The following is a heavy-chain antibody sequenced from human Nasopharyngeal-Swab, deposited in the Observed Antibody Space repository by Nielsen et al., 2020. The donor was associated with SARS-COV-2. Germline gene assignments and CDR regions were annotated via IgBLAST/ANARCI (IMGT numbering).Heavy chain of an antibody. J-gene: IGHJ6*02. CDR2: ISSSSSYI. Sequence: GGSLRLSCAASGFTFSSYRMNWGRQAQGKGLEWVSSISSSSSYIYYADSVKGRFTISRDNAKNSLYLPMNSLRAEDTAVYYCARGVEVGVPYYYYGMDVWGQGTTVTVSS. CDR3: ARGVEVGVPYYYYGMDV. D-gene: IGHD3-3*01. V-gene: IGHV3-21*01. CDR1: GFTFSSYR.